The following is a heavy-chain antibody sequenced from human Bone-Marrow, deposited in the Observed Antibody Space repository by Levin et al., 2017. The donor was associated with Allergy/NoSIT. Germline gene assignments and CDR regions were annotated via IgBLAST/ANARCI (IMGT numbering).Heavy chain of an antibody. CDR3: AKCGGDGFFYCYYGMDV. D-gene: IGHD2-21*02. CDR1: GFTFESFG. V-gene: IGHV3-30*18. J-gene: IGHJ6*02. Sequence: GESLKISCKGSGFTFESFGMNWVRQAPGKGLEWVAVISYDGSDKYYADSVKGRFSISRDDSKNTLFLHMNSLRPEDTAVYYCAKCGGDGFFYCYYGMDVWGQGTTVAVS. CDR2: ISYDGSDK.